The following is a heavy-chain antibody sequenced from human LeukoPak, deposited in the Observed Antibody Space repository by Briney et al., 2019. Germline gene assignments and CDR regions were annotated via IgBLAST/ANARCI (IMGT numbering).Heavy chain of an antibody. D-gene: IGHD1-20*01. CDR3: ARPGITGSSFDY. CDR1: GYTFTSYG. CDR2: INPNSGGT. V-gene: IGHV1-2*02. J-gene: IGHJ4*02. Sequence: ASVKVSCKASGYTFTSYGISWVRQAPGQGLEWMGWINPNSGGTNYAQKFQGRVTMTRDTSISTAYMELSRLRSDDTAVYYCARPGITGSSFDYWGQGTLVTVSS.